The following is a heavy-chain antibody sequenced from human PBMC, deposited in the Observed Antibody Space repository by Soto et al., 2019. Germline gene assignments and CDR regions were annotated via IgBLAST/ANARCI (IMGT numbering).Heavy chain of an antibody. J-gene: IGHJ4*02. V-gene: IGHV4-59*01. CDR2: IYYSGST. CDR3: ARVSSIAAQGLDY. D-gene: IGHD6-6*01. CDR1: GGSISSYY. Sequence: PSETLSLTCTVSGGSISSYYWSWIRQPPGKGLEWIGYIYYSGSTNYNPSLKSRVTISVDTSKNQFSLKLSSVAAADTAVYYCARVSSIAAQGLDYWGQGTLVTVSS.